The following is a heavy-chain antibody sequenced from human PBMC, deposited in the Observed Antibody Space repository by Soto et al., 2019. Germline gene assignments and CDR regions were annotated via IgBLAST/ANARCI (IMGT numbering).Heavy chain of an antibody. CDR1: GFTFSSQW. CDR3: ASWRGGYTYGLDH. CDR2: INHDGTST. D-gene: IGHD5-18*01. V-gene: IGHV3-74*01. Sequence: EVQLVESGGGLVQPGGSLRLSCAASGFTFSSQWLHWVRQAPGKGLVWISRINHDGTSTNYADSVKGRFTVSRDNAKKTVSVQMNSLRAEDTAVYYCASWRGGYTYGLDHWGQGTPVTVSS. J-gene: IGHJ4*02.